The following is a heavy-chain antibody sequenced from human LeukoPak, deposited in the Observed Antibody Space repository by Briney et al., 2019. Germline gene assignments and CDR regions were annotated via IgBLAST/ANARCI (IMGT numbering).Heavy chain of an antibody. CDR3: ARRGRHQGSYDSSGYYDY. CDR1: GGSISSSSYY. D-gene: IGHD3-22*01. Sequence: PSETLSLTCTVSGGSISSSSYYWGWIRQPPGKGLEWIGSIYYSGSTYYNPSLKSRVTISVDTSKNQFSLKLSSVTAAGTAVYYCARRGRHQGSYDSSGYYDYWGQGTLVTVSS. J-gene: IGHJ4*02. V-gene: IGHV4-39*01. CDR2: IYYSGST.